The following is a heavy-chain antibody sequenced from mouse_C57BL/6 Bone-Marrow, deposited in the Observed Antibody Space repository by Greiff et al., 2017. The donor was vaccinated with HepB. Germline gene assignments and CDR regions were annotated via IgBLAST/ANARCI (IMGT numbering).Heavy chain of an antibody. J-gene: IGHJ1*03. D-gene: IGHD1-1*01. CDR2: INPNNGGT. CDR3: ASDYGSSSYWYFDV. Sequence: VQLQQSGPELVKPGASVKISCKASGYTFTDYYMNWVKQSHGKSLEWIGDINPNNGGTSYNQKFKGKATLTVDKSSSTAYMELRSLTSEDSAVYYCASDYGSSSYWYFDVWGTGTTVTVSS. V-gene: IGHV1-26*01. CDR1: GYTFTDYY.